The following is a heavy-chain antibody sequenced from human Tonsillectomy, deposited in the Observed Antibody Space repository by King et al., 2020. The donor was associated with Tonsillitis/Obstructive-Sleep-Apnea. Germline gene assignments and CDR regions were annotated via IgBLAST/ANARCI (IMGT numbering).Heavy chain of an antibody. J-gene: IGHJ4*02. Sequence: VQLVESGGGLVQPGGSLRLSCAASGFTFSSYWMSWVRQAPGKGLEWVANIKQDGSEKNYVDSVKGRFTISGDNAKNSLYLQMNSLRAVETAVYYCARVRGSGCLDYWGQGTLVTVSS. CDR3: ARVRGSGCLDY. V-gene: IGHV3-7*04. CDR1: GFTFSSYW. D-gene: IGHD6-19*01. CDR2: IKQDGSEK.